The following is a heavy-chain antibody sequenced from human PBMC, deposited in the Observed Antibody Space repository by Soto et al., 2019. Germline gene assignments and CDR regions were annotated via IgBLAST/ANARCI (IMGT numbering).Heavy chain of an antibody. V-gene: IGHV3-33*06. Sequence: GGSLRLSCAASGFTFSSYGMHWVRQAPGKGLEWVAVKWYDGSNKYYADYVKGRFTISRDNSKNTQYLQINSLRAEDTAVYYCAKYYYDSSGYLAYWGQGTLVTVSS. D-gene: IGHD3-22*01. CDR3: AKYYYDSSGYLAY. CDR2: KWYDGSNK. CDR1: GFTFSSYG. J-gene: IGHJ4*02.